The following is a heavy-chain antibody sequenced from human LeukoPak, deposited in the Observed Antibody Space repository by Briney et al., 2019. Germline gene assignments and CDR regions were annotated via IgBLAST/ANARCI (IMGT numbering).Heavy chain of an antibody. CDR2: INHSGST. D-gene: IGHD1-7*01. V-gene: IGHV4-34*01. CDR1: GGSFSGYY. Sequence: SETLSLTCAVYGGSFSGYYWSWIRQPPGKGPEWIGEINHSGSTNYNPSLKSRVTISVDTSKNQFSLKLSSVTAADTAVYYCARVFEKLPYYFDYWGQGTLVTVSS. CDR3: ARVFEKLPYYFDY. J-gene: IGHJ4*02.